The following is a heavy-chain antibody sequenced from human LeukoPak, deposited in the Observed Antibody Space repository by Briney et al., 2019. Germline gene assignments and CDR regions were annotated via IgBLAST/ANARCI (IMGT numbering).Heavy chain of an antibody. CDR3: ARIGRDYGDYFDN. V-gene: IGHV3-23*01. Sequence: GGSLRLSCAASGFTFNSYAMSWVRQAPGKGLEWVSAISGSGSSTYYADSVKGRFTISRDNSKNTLDLQVKSLRAEDAAVYYCARIGRDYGDYFDNWGQGTLVTVSP. CDR1: GFTFNSYA. D-gene: IGHD4-17*01. CDR2: ISGSGSST. J-gene: IGHJ4*02.